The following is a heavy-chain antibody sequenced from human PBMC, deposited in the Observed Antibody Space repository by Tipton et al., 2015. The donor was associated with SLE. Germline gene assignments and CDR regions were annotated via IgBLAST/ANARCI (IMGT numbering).Heavy chain of an antibody. J-gene: IGHJ4*02. V-gene: IGHV4-59*01. CDR3: ARVGSAAGLYFDN. D-gene: IGHD6-13*01. Sequence: LRLSCTVSGVSISSYYWSWIRQPPGKGLEWIGSIYYSGSTNYNPSLKSRVTISVDTSKNQFSLKLSSVTAADTAVYYCARVGSAAGLYFDNWGQGTLVAVSS. CDR2: IYYSGST. CDR1: GVSISSYY.